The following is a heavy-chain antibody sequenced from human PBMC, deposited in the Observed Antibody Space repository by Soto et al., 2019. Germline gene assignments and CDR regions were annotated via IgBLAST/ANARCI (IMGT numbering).Heavy chain of an antibody. CDR2: ISGSGGST. D-gene: IGHD5-18*01. Sequence: GGSLRLSCAASGFTFSSYAMSWVRQAPGKGLEWVSAISGSGGSTYYADPVKGRFTISRDNSKNTLYLQMNSLRAEDTAVYYCAKVLQLWYPAEYFQHWGQGTLVTVSS. CDR1: GFTFSSYA. J-gene: IGHJ1*01. V-gene: IGHV3-23*01. CDR3: AKVLQLWYPAEYFQH.